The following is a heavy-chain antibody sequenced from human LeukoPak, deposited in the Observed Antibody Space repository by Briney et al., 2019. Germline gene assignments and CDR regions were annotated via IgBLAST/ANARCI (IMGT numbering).Heavy chain of an antibody. CDR1: GFTFSFYS. CDR3: VREFGGSASGAGY. V-gene: IGHV3-21*01. J-gene: IGHJ4*02. Sequence: GGSLRLSCAAPGFTFSFYSMNWVRQAPGKGLEWVSSMSVSSGLIYYADSVKGRFTVSRDNAKNSLYLQMNSLRAEDTAVYYCVREFGGSASGAGYWGQGTLVTVSS. CDR2: MSVSSGLI. D-gene: IGHD3-10*01.